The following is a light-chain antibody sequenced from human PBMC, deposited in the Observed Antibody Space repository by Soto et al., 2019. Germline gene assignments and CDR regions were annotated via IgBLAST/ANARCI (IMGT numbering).Light chain of an antibody. CDR2: GAS. J-gene: IGKJ1*01. CDR1: QSVSSSY. V-gene: IGKV3-20*01. Sequence: EIVLTQSPGTLSLSPGERATLSCRARQSVSSSYLAWYQQKPGQAPRLLIYGASSRATGIPDRFSGSGSGTDFTLTISRLEPEDLAVYYCQQYGSSGWTFGQGTKVEIK. CDR3: QQYGSSGWT.